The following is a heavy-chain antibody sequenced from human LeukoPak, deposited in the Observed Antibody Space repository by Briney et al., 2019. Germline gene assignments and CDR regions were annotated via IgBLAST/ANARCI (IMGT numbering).Heavy chain of an antibody. CDR3: ARDHYYDSSKGWIDY. V-gene: IGHV3-21*01. CDR2: ISSSSSYI. J-gene: IGHJ4*02. D-gene: IGHD3-22*01. Sequence: GGSLRLSCTASGFTFSNAGMTWVRQAPGKGLEWVSSISSSSSYIYYADSVKGRFTISRDNAKNSLHLQMNSLRAEDTAVYYCARDHYYDSSKGWIDYWGQGTLVTVSS. CDR1: GFTFSNAG.